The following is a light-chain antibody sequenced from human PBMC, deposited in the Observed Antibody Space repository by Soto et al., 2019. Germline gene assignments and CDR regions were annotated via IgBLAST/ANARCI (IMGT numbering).Light chain of an antibody. CDR3: HQYANSPPWT. Sequence: EIVLMQSPGTLSLSPGERATLSCRASQSFSSSYLAWYQQKPGQAPRLLIYATSSRATGIPDRFSGSGSGTDFTLTISRLEPEDFAVYYCHQYANSPPWTFGQGTKVEIK. J-gene: IGKJ1*01. CDR1: QSFSSSY. V-gene: IGKV3-20*01. CDR2: ATS.